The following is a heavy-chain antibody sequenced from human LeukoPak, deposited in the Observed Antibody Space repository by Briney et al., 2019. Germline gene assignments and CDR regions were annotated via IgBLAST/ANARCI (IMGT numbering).Heavy chain of an antibody. CDR3: AKHYYYDSSGRPEDY. CDR2: ISGRGGST. V-gene: IGHV3-23*01. CDR1: GFTFSSYA. J-gene: IGHJ4*02. Sequence: SGGSLRLSCAASGFTFSSYAMSWVRQAPGKGLEWVSAISGRGGSTYYADSVKGRFTISRDNSKNTLYLQMNSLRAEDTAVYYCAKHYYYDSSGRPEDYWGQGTLVTVSS. D-gene: IGHD3-22*01.